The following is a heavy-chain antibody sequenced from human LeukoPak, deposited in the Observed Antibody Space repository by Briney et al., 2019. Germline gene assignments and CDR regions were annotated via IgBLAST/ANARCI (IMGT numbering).Heavy chain of an antibody. Sequence: SETLSLTCAVYGVSISSDNWWTWVRQPPGQGLAWIGETHRSGDTKYNPSLNGRVTISMDNSKNQLSLNLISVTAADTAIYFCATRHHSRTYMVPLDSWGQGTLVTVSS. J-gene: IGHJ4*02. CDR1: GVSISSDNW. D-gene: IGHD3-10*01. V-gene: IGHV4/OR15-8*02. CDR2: THRSGDT. CDR3: ATRHHSRTYMVPLDS.